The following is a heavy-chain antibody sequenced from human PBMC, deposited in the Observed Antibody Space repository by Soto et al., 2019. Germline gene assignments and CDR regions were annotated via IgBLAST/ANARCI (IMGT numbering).Heavy chain of an antibody. CDR1: GYTFIYFW. CDR3: ARQGTSRGSGYGAFDF. J-gene: IGHJ4*02. V-gene: IGHV5-51*01. D-gene: IGHD3-10*01. CDR2: IYPGASDI. Sequence: PGESLKISCQASGYTFIYFWVAWVRQVPGKGLEWMGVIYPGASDIRYSPSFEGHVTISADKSTNTAYLQWSSLEAADTAIYYCARQGTSRGSGYGAFDFWGPGTLVTVSS.